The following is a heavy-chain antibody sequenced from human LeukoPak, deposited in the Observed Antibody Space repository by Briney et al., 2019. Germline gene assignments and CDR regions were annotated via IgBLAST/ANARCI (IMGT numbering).Heavy chain of an antibody. CDR1: GGSITNYW. CDR3: ARVGDWNDLVY. V-gene: IGHV4-59*01. J-gene: IGHJ4*02. D-gene: IGHD1-1*01. CDR2: IYYSGSTT. Sequence: SETLSLTCTVSGGSITNYWWSWIRQPAGRGLEWMGYIYYSGSTTNYNPSLRGRATISVDASKNQFSLRLRSVTAADTAVYYCARVGDWNDLVYWGQGTLVSVSS.